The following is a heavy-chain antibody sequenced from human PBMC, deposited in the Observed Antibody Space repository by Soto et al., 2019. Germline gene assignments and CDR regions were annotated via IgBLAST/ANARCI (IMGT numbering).Heavy chain of an antibody. Sequence: PGGSLRLSCSASGFTFSSYAMHWVRQAPGKGLEYVSAISSNGGSTYYADSVKGRFTISRDNSKNTLYLQMSSLRAEDTAVYYCVKVLEVGATNGYYGMDVWGQGTTITVSS. V-gene: IGHV3-64D*08. CDR1: GFTFSSYA. CDR3: VKVLEVGATNGYYGMDV. J-gene: IGHJ6*02. CDR2: ISSNGGST. D-gene: IGHD1-26*01.